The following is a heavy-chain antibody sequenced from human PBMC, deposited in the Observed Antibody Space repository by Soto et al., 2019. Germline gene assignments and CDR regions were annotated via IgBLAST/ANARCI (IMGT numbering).Heavy chain of an antibody. Sequence: SQTLSVTCSVSGASFSSYVWGWIRQTPGKGLEWIGYVYYSGYTNYNPSLRSRVAMSVDTSKNQFSLKLTSVTAADTAVYYCARDATDCSSGTCYSAYFDLWGQGTLVTVSS. J-gene: IGHJ4*02. CDR1: GASFSSYV. D-gene: IGHD2-15*01. CDR2: VYYSGYT. CDR3: ARDATDCSSGTCYSAYFDL. V-gene: IGHV4-59*01.